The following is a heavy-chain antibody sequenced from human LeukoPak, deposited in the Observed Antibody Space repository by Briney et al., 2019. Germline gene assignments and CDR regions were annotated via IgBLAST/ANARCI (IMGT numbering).Heavy chain of an antibody. CDR1: GFTFSSYA. CDR2: MSGSGGST. D-gene: IGHD3-3*01. J-gene: IGHJ4*02. V-gene: IGHV3-23*01. Sequence: GGSLRLSCAASGFTFSSYAMSWVRQAPGKGLEWVSAMSGSGGSTYYADSVKGRFTISRDNSKNTLYLQMNSLRAEDTAVYYCAKDDLVLRFLEWLSNYFDYWGQGTLVTVSS. CDR3: AKDDLVLRFLEWLSNYFDY.